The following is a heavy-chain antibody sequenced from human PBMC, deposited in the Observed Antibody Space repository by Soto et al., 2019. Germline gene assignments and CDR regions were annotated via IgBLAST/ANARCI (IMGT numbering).Heavy chain of an antibody. D-gene: IGHD1-20*01. Sequence: QVRLVESGGGVVPPGTSLRLSCAASGFPFRSYTVHWVRQAPGKGLEWLALISYDSTYKLYADSVRGRFTISRDNSENTLYLQMNSLRAGDTAVYYCTRDSPSIKYDFYSWGQGTLVTVSS. CDR3: TRDSPSIKYDFYS. CDR2: ISYDSTYK. J-gene: IGHJ4*02. V-gene: IGHV3-30-3*01. CDR1: GFPFRSYT.